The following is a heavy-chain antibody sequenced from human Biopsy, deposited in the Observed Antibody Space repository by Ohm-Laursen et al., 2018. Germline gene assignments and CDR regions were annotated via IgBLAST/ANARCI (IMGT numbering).Heavy chain of an antibody. CDR3: VKDRGAAGTDYYYGMDV. CDR1: TFNFSTYG. D-gene: IGHD6-13*01. CDR2: ISFDGSDQ. J-gene: IGHJ6*01. V-gene: IGHV3-30*18. Sequence: SLRLSCAASTFNFSTYGMHWVRQAPGKGLEWVAVISFDGSDQRYADSVKGRFTISRDNSKNTLYLQMNSLRAEDTAVFYCVKDRGAAGTDYYYGMDVWGQGTTVTVSS.